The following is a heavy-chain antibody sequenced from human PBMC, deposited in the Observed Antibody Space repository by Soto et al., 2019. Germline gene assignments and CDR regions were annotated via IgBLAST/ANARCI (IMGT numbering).Heavy chain of an antibody. CDR1: GFTFNSCA. V-gene: IGHV3-23*01. CDR2: ISYSGGTT. J-gene: IGHJ3*01. Sequence: EVQLLESGGDLVQPGGSLRLSCAASGFTFNSCAMSWVRQAPGKGLEWVSTISYSGGTTYYTDSVKGRFTISRDNSKNTLYLQMDSLRAEDTAMYYCAKQGITVAFDYFHLWGQGTMVTVSP. D-gene: IGHD6-19*01. CDR3: AKQGITVAFDYFHL.